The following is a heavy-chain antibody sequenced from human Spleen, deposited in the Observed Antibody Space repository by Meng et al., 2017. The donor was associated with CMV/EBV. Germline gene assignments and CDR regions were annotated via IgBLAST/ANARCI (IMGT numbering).Heavy chain of an antibody. CDR3: AKLGGFGLVTYFHQ. J-gene: IGHJ4*02. CDR2: MYYSGST. D-gene: IGHD3-3*01. Sequence: SGGSISSSSNYWGWIRQSPGKGLKCIGSMYYSGSTYYNPSLNSRVTISADTSKNQVSLKLISVTAADTGVYYCAKLGGFGLVTYFHQWGQGTLVTVSS. CDR1: GGSISSSSNY. V-gene: IGHV4-39*07.